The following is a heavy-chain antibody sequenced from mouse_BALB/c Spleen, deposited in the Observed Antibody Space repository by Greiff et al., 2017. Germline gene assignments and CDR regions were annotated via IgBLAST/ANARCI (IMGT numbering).Heavy chain of an antibody. V-gene: IGHV1-9*01. D-gene: IGHD2-10*01. J-gene: IGHJ3*01. CDR2: ILPGSGST. CDR3: ARAYYGNYGFAY. Sequence: QVQLQQSGAELMKPGASVKISCKATGYTFSSYWIEWVKQRPGHGLEWIGEILPGSGSTNYNEKFKGKATFTADTSSNTAYMQLSSLTSEDSAVYYCARAYYGNYGFAYWGQGTLGTVSA. CDR1: GYTFSSYW.